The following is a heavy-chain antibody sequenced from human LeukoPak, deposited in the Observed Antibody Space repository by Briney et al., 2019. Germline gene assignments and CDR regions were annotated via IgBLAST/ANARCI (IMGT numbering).Heavy chain of an antibody. Sequence: PGGSLGLSCAASGFTVSSNYMAWVRQAPGKGLEWVSVIYDGGFTDYTDSVKGRFTISRDNSKNTLYLQMNSLRADDTAVYYCARVMGRLVRTWYFDLWGRGTLVTVSS. J-gene: IGHJ2*01. D-gene: IGHD3-9*01. CDR3: ARVMGRLVRTWYFDL. CDR2: IYDGGFT. V-gene: IGHV3-66*01. CDR1: GFTVSSNY.